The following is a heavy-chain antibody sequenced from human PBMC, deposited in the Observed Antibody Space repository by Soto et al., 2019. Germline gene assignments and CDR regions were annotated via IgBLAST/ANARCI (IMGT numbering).Heavy chain of an antibody. CDR1: GFTFSNYA. CDR2: ISGSGGST. J-gene: IGHJ4*02. V-gene: IGHV3-23*01. D-gene: IGHD3-10*01. CDR3: AKGEGYGSGSYYTRI. Sequence: GGSLRLSCAASGFTFSNYAMSWVRQAPGKGLEWVSAISGSGGSTYYADSVKGRFTISRDNSKNTLYLQMNSLRAEDTAVYYCAKGEGYGSGSYYTRIWGQGTLVTVSS.